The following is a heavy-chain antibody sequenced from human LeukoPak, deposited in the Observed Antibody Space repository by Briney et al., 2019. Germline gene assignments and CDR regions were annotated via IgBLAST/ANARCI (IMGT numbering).Heavy chain of an antibody. J-gene: IGHJ4*02. V-gene: IGHV1-46*01. CDR1: GYTFTSYY. D-gene: IGHD3-3*01. CDR3: ARDNYITIFGVVIHDPPLY. Sequence: ASVKVSFTASGYTFTSYYMHWVRQAPGQGLEWMGIINPSGGSTSYAQKFQGRVTMTRDTSTSTVYMELSSLRSEDTAVYYCARDNYITIFGVVIHDPPLYWGQGTLVTVSS. CDR2: INPSGGST.